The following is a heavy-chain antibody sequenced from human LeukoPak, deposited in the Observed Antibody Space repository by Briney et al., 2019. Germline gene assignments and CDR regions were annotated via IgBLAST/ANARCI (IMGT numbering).Heavy chain of an antibody. Sequence: ASVKVSCKASRYTFTCYYMHWVRQAPGQGLEWMGLVNPNSGVTNYLEKFQGRVTMSWDTSISTAYMELTRLTSDDTAVYYCASGLATSPFDYWGQGTLVTVSS. V-gene: IGHV1-2*02. CDR1: RYTFTCYY. CDR2: VNPNSGVT. D-gene: IGHD3/OR15-3a*01. CDR3: ASGLATSPFDY. J-gene: IGHJ4*02.